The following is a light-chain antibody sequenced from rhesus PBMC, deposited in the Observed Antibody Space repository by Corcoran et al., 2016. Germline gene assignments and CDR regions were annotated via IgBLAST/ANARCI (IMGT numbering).Light chain of an antibody. CDR2: QAS. V-gene: IGKV7-13*01. CDR3: LKSKNSPRT. J-gene: IGKJ1*01. Sequence: DIVLTLSPASLAVSPGQRATIPCRASESVSFFGINLIPWYQQKTGQPHKLLIYQASNKGTGATARVSGRGVGTDLTFTINPVEADDATVSYCLKSKNSPRTFGQGTKVETK. CDR1: ESVSFFGINL.